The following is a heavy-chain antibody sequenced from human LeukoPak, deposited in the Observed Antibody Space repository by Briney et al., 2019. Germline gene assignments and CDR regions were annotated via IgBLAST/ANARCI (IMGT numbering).Heavy chain of an antibody. CDR3: ARGGDRSFDY. J-gene: IGHJ4*02. V-gene: IGHV4-4*02. CDR2: IHHSGSI. Sequence: NSSGTLSLTCAVSGVSISSNLWWTWVRQPPGKGLEWIAEIHHSGSINYNPSLKSRVTISVDKAKNQFSLNLNSVTAAGTAVYYCARGGDRSFDYWGQGTLVTVSS. CDR1: GVSISSNLW. D-gene: IGHD3-10*01.